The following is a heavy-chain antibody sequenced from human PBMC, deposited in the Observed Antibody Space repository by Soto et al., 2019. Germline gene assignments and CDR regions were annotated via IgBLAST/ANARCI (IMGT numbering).Heavy chain of an antibody. V-gene: IGHV4-30-2*01. D-gene: IGHD6-19*01. CDR1: GGSISSGGYS. J-gene: IGHJ4*02. Sequence: SETLSLTCAVSGGSISSGGYSWSWIRQPPGKGLEWIGYIYHSGSTYYNPSLKSRVTISVDRSKNQFSLKLSSVTAADTAVYYCARGKGIAVAGAIDYWGQGTLVTVSS. CDR3: ARGKGIAVAGAIDY. CDR2: IYHSGST.